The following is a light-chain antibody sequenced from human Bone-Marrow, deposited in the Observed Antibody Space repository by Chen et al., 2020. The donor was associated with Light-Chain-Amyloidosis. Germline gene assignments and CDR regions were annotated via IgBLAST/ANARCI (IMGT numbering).Light chain of an antibody. CDR2: DHS. V-gene: IGLV3-21*02. J-gene: IGLJ3*02. Sequence: SYVLTQPSSVSVAPGQTATIACGGNNIGSTSVHWYQQTPGQAPLLVVYDHSDRPSGIPERLSGSNSGNTAPLTISRGEAGDEADYYCQVWDRSSDRPVFGGGTKLTVL. CDR3: QVWDRSSDRPV. CDR1: NIGSTS.